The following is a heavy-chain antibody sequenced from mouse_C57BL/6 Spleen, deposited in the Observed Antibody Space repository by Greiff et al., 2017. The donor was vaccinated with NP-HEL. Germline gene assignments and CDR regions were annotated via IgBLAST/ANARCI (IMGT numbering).Heavy chain of an antibody. CDR3: AREGITTVVAYYFDY. D-gene: IGHD1-1*01. CDR1: GYTFTSYW. Sequence: QVQLQQPGTELVKPGASVKLSCKASGYTFTSYWMHWVKQRPGQGLEWIGNINPSNGGTNYNEKFKSKATLTVDKSSSPAYMQLSSLTSEDSAVYYCAREGITTVVAYYFDYWGQGTTLTVSS. CDR2: INPSNGGT. J-gene: IGHJ2*01. V-gene: IGHV1-53*01.